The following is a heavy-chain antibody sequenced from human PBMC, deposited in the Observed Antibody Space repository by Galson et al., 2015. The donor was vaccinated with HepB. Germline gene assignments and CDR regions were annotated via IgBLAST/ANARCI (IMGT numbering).Heavy chain of an antibody. CDR1: GGTFSSYA. J-gene: IGHJ6*02. V-gene: IGHV1-69*06. D-gene: IGHD5-18*01. CDR2: IIPIFGTA. CDR3: ARGQTSVQLTYYYYYYGMDA. Sequence: SVKVSCKASGGTFSSYAISWVRQAPGQGLEWMGGIIPIFGTANYAQKFQGRVTITADKSTSTAYMELSSLRSEDTAVYYCARGQTSVQLTYYYYYYGMDAWGQGTTVTVSS.